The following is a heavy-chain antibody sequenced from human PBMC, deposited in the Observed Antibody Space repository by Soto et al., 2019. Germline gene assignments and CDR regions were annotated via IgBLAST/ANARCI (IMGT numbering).Heavy chain of an antibody. D-gene: IGHD1-20*01. CDR2: IYYSGST. V-gene: IGHV4-30-4*01. J-gene: IGHJ2*01. CDR3: ARSDGDNCWYFEL. CDR1: GRSISGADYY. Sequence: SETLSLTCTVSGRSISGADYYWSWIRQPPGKGLEWIGYIYYSGSTYYNPSLSSRVSISVDTSKNQFSLKLTSVTAADTAVYYCARSDGDNCWYFELWGRGALVTVSS.